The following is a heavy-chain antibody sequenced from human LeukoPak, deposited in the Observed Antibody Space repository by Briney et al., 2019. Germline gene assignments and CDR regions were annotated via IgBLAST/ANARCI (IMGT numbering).Heavy chain of an antibody. CDR2: IIPIFGTA. D-gene: IGHD4-17*01. CDR3: ARVPVTRDYYYYGMDV. Sequence: SVKVSCKASGGTFSSYAISWVRQAPGQGLEWMGGIIPIFGTANYAQKFQGRVTITADESTSTAYMELSSLRSEDTAVYYCARVPVTRDYYYYGMDVWGRGTTVTVTS. CDR1: GGTFSSYA. V-gene: IGHV1-69*13. J-gene: IGHJ6*02.